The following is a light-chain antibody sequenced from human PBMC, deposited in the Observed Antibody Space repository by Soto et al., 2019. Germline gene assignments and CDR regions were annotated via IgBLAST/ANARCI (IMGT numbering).Light chain of an antibody. CDR3: QQYDNWPPCT. CDR1: QSVSRF. V-gene: IGKV3-15*01. J-gene: IGKJ2*02. CDR2: DTS. Sequence: EIVMTQSPATLSVSPGERVTLSCRASQSVSRFLAWYQQRPGQAPRLLIYDTSTRATGVPARFSGSGSGTDFSLTISSLQSEDFAVYYCQQYDNWPPCTFGQGTKLEVK.